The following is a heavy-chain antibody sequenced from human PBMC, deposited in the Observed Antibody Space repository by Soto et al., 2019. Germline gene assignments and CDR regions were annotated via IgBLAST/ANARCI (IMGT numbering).Heavy chain of an antibody. CDR3: ATVYLPQLLLPPARAFDI. Sequence: GASVMVSCMVSGYTLTELSMHWVRLAPGKGLEWMGGFEPEDGETIYAQKFQGRVTMTEDSSTDTAYMELSSLRSEDTAVYYCATVYLPQLLLPPARAFDIWGQGTMVTVSS. D-gene: IGHD2-15*01. V-gene: IGHV1-24*01. CDR2: FEPEDGET. CDR1: GYTLTELS. J-gene: IGHJ3*02.